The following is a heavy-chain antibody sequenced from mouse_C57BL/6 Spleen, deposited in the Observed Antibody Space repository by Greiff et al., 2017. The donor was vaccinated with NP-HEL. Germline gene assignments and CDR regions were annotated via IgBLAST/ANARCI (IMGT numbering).Heavy chain of an antibody. CDR3: ADNYYGSSYGY. CDR1: GYTFTSYT. Sequence: QVQLQQSGAELARPGASVKMSCKASGYTFTSYTMHWVKQRPGQGLEWIGYINPSSGYTKYNQKFKDKATLTADKSSSTAYMQLSSLTSEDSAVYYCADNYYGSSYGYWGQGTTLTVSS. D-gene: IGHD1-1*01. CDR2: INPSSGYT. V-gene: IGHV1-4*01. J-gene: IGHJ2*01.